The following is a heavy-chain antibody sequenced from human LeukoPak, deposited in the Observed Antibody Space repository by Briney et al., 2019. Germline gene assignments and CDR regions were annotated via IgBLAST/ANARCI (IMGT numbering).Heavy chain of an antibody. Sequence: ASVKVSCKASGYTFTSYGISWVRQAPGQGLEWMGWISAYNGNTNYAQKLQGRVTMTTDTSTSTAYMELRSLRCDDAAVYYCARDQGYCGGDCRDAFDIWGQGTMVTVSS. CDR2: ISAYNGNT. V-gene: IGHV1-18*01. D-gene: IGHD2-21*02. CDR3: ARDQGYCGGDCRDAFDI. CDR1: GYTFTSYG. J-gene: IGHJ3*02.